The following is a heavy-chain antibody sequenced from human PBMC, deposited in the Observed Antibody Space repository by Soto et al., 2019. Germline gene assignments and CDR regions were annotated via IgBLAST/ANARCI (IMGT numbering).Heavy chain of an antibody. J-gene: IGHJ4*02. CDR1: GFTFSSYA. CDR2: ISGSGGST. V-gene: IGHV3-23*01. D-gene: IGHD3-22*01. Sequence: EVQLLESGGGLVQPGGSLRLSCAASGFTFSSYAMSWVRQVPGKGLEWVSAISGSGGSTYYADSVKGRFTISRDNSKNTLYLQMNSLRAEDTAVYYCAKVRDSSGYYYYFDYWGQGTLVTVSS. CDR3: AKVRDSSGYYYYFDY.